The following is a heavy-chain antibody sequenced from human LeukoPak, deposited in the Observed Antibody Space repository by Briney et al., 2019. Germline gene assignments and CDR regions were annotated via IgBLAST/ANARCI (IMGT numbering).Heavy chain of an antibody. J-gene: IGHJ4*02. D-gene: IGHD6-19*01. CDR3: TKLLAVTNSYYFNY. Sequence: GGSLRLSCAASGFTFSSYAMSWVRQAPGKGLEWVSTISGSGSGGSTYYADSVKGRFTISRDNSKDTLYLQKNSLRAEDTAVYYCTKLLAVTNSYYFNYWGQGTLVTVSS. V-gene: IGHV3-23*01. CDR1: GFTFSSYA. CDR2: ISGSGSGGST.